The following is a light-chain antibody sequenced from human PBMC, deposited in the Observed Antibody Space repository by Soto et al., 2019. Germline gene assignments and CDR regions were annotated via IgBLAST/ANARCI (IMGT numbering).Light chain of an antibody. V-gene: IGKV3-15*01. CDR3: QQYNNWPPIT. J-gene: IGKJ5*01. CDR2: GAS. Sequence: EIVMTQSPSTLSLSPGERATISCRASQSVSSKLAWYQKKPGQAPRLLLFGASTRATGIPARFSGSGSGTEFTLTISSLQPEDFAVYYCQQYNNWPPITFGQGTRLEIK. CDR1: QSVSSK.